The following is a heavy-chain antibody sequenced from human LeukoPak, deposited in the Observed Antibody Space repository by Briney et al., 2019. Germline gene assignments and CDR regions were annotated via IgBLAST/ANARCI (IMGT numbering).Heavy chain of an antibody. Sequence: SETLSLTCTVSGGSISSHSYYWGCIRQPPGKGLEWIGSMFYSGSTNYNPSLKRRVTISVDTSKNQFYLKLRSVTAADSALYYCARNQVVVGLHPNDYGGQGTLVRVSS. V-gene: IGHV4-39*01. CDR1: GGSISSHSYY. D-gene: IGHD2-15*01. J-gene: IGHJ4*02. CDR2: MFYSGST. CDR3: ARNQVVVGLHPNDY.